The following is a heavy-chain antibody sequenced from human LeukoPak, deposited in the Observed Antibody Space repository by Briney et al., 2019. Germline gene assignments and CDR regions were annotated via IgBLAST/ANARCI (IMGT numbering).Heavy chain of an antibody. CDR2: INPSGGST. CDR1: GYTFTSYY. CDR3: ARDTGEAAANPLDYYGSGMPDY. Sequence: ASVKVSCKASGYTFTSYYMHWVRQAPGQGLEWMGIINPSGGSTSYAQEFQGRVTMTRDTSTSTVYMELSSLRSEDTAVYYCARDTGEAAANPLDYYGSGMPDYWGQGTLVTVSS. V-gene: IGHV1-46*01. D-gene: IGHD3-10*01. J-gene: IGHJ4*02.